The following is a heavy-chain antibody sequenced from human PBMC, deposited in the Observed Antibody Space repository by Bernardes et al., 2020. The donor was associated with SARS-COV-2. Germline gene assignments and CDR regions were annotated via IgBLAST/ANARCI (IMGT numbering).Heavy chain of an antibody. CDR3: ARVKSGYYDSSGENYFDY. V-gene: IGHV4-31*03. CDR2: IYYSGST. Sequence: SATLSLTCTVSGGSIRSGGYYWSWIRQHPGKGLEWIGYIYYSGSTYYNPSLKSRVTISVDTSKNQFSLKLSSVTAADTAVYYCARVKSGYYDSSGENYFDYWGQGTLVTGSS. J-gene: IGHJ4*02. CDR1: GGSIRSGGYY. D-gene: IGHD3-22*01.